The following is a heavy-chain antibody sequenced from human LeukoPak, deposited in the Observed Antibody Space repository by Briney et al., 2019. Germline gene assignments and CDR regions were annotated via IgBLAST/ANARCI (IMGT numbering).Heavy chain of an antibody. CDR3: ARCPGVFVAVAVPSWFDY. Sequence: GASVKVSCKASGYTFTGYYMHWVRQAPGQGLEWMGWINPNSGGTNYAQKFQGRVTMTRDTSISTAYMELSRLRSDDTAVYYCARCPGVFVAVAVPSWFDYWGQGTLVTVSS. CDR2: INPNSGGT. D-gene: IGHD6-19*01. CDR1: GYTFTGYY. V-gene: IGHV1-2*02. J-gene: IGHJ4*02.